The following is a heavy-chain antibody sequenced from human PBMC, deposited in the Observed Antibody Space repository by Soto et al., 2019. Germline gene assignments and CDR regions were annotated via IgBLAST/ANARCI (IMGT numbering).Heavy chain of an antibody. CDR1: GGSFSGYY. V-gene: IGHV4-34*01. D-gene: IGHD2-8*01. J-gene: IGHJ6*02. CDR3: ERTRMAYANFYCYYYGMDV. Sequence: SAILSLTCAVYGGSFSGYYWSWIRQPPGKGLEWIGEINHSGSTNYNPSLKSRVTISVDTSKNPFSLELSSVTAADTAVYYCERTRMAYANFYCYYYGMDVWGQGTTVS. CDR2: INHSGST.